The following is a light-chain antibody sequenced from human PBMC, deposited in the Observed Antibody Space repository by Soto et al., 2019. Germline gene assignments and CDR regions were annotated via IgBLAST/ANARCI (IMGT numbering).Light chain of an antibody. Sequence: EIVMTQSPATLSVSPGERATLSCRASQSVSSNLAWYQQKPGQVPRLLIYGASTRATGIPARFSGSGSGTEFTLTISSLQSEDFAVYYCQQYNNWPVGTFGQGTKVDIK. CDR2: GAS. J-gene: IGKJ1*01. CDR3: QQYNNWPVGT. CDR1: QSVSSN. V-gene: IGKV3-15*01.